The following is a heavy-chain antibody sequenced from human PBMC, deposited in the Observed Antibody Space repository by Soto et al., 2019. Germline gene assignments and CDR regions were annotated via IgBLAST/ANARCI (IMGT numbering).Heavy chain of an antibody. D-gene: IGHD1-26*01. J-gene: IGHJ5*02. Sequence: QVQLVESGGGVVQPGRSLRLSCAASGFSFSAYGMHWVRQAPGKGLEWVGVISYDGSDRYYGDSVKGRFLISRENSXNTLYLQMSSLRDNDTGVYYCARDRFGGTQGTNWLDPWGQGTLVTVSA. CDR2: ISYDGSDR. V-gene: IGHV3-33*01. CDR1: GFSFSAYG. CDR3: ARDRFGGTQGTNWLDP.